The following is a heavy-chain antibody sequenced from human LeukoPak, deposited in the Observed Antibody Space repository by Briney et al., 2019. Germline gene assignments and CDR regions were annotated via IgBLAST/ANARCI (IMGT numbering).Heavy chain of an antibody. CDR2: ISDHNGNT. CDR1: AYTFTTYG. CDR3: ATVPRGSGYFDFDY. J-gene: IGHJ4*02. Sequence: ASVKVSCKASAYTFTTYGITWVRQAPGQGLEWMGWISDHNGNTNYAQKVQGRVSMTTDTSTSTAYTELRSLRSDDTAVYYCATVPRGSGYFDFDYWGQGTLVTVSS. V-gene: IGHV1-18*01. D-gene: IGHD3-3*01.